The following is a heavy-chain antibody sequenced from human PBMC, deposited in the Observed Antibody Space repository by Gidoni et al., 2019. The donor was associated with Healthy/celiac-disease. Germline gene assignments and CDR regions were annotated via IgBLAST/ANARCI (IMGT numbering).Heavy chain of an antibody. D-gene: IGHD3-3*01. V-gene: IGHV3-11*01. J-gene: IGHJ6*02. CDR3: ARAPKLLLRFLDKAYGMDV. CDR2: ISSSGSTI. Sequence: GKGLEWVSYISSSGSTIYYADSVKGRFTISRDNAKNSLYLQMNSLRAEDTAVYYCARAPKLLLRFLDKAYGMDVWGQGTTVTVSS.